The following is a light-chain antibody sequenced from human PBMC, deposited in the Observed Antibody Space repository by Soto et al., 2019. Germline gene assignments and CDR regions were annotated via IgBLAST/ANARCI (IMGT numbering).Light chain of an antibody. Sequence: DIQMTQSPSSLSASVGDRVTITCRASQSISSYLNWYQQKPGKAPKLLIYAASSLQRGVPSRFSGSGSGTDFTLTISSLQPEDFATYYLQQSYSTPYTFGQGTKLEIK. V-gene: IGKV1-39*01. CDR1: QSISSY. CDR2: AAS. J-gene: IGKJ2*01. CDR3: QQSYSTPYT.